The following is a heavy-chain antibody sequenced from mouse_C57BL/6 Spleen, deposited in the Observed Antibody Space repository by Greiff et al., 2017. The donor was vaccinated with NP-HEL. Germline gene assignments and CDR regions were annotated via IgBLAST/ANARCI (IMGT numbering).Heavy chain of an antibody. CDR2: INPYNGGT. Sequence: VHVKQSGPVLVKPGASVKMSCKASGYTFTDYYMNWVKQSHGKSLEWIGVINPYNGGTSYNQKFKGKATLTVDKSSSTAYMELNSLTSEDSAVYYCARNSYYFDYWGQGTTLTVSS. CDR3: ARNSYYFDY. J-gene: IGHJ2*01. V-gene: IGHV1-19*01. CDR1: GYTFTDYY.